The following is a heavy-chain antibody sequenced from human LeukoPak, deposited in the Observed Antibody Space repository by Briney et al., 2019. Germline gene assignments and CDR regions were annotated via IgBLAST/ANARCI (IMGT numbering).Heavy chain of an antibody. V-gene: IGHV1-46*01. CDR3: ARLADYDSSGYLSY. CDR2: INPSGGSA. J-gene: IGHJ4*02. CDR1: QYTFTRYY. D-gene: IGHD3-22*01. Sequence: ASVKVSSKASQYTFTRYYMHWVRQAPGQGLEWIGIINPSGGSARYAQKFQGRVTMTRDTSTSTVYMEVSSLRSEDTAVYYCARLADYDSSGYLSYWGQGTLVTVSS.